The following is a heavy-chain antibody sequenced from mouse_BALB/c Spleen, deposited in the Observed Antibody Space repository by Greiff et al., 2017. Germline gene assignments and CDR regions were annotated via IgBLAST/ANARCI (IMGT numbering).Heavy chain of an antibody. V-gene: IGHV1S81*02. J-gene: IGHJ3*01. D-gene: IGHD1-1*01. CDR3: ARYYYGSSIAY. CDR1: GYTFTSYW. Sequence: QVQLKQPGAELVKPGASVKLSCKASGYTFTSYWMHWVKQRPGQGLEWIGEINPSNGRTNYNEKFKSKATLTVDKSSSTAYMQLSSLTSEDSAVYYCARYYYGSSIAYWGQGTLVTVSA. CDR2: INPSNGRT.